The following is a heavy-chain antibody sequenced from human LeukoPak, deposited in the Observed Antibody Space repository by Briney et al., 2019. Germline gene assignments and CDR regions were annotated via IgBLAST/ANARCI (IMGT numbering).Heavy chain of an antibody. V-gene: IGHV3-13*01. CDR2: IGTAGDT. D-gene: IGHD5-12*01. CDR1: GFPFSSYD. Sequence: GGPLRLPCAASGFPFSSYDMHWLRPATGKGLEWVAAIGTAGDTYYPGPVKGRFTISRENAKNSLYLQMNSLRAGDSAVYYCARGGVDIVATLTPLESWFDPWGQGTLVTVSS. CDR3: ARGGVDIVATLTPLESWFDP. J-gene: IGHJ5*02.